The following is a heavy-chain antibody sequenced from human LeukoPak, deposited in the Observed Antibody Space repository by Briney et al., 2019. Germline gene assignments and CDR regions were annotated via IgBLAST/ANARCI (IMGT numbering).Heavy chain of an antibody. J-gene: IGHJ4*02. CDR3: ARVEWEPLCFDY. V-gene: IGHV3-74*01. CDR1: GFTFSSYW. Sequence: GGSLRLSCAASGFTFSSYWMHWVRQAPGKGLVWISRINSDGSSTSYADSVKGRFTISRDNAKNTLYLQMNSLRAEDTAVYYCARVEWEPLCFDYWGQGTLVTVSS. CDR2: INSDGSST. D-gene: IGHD1-26*01.